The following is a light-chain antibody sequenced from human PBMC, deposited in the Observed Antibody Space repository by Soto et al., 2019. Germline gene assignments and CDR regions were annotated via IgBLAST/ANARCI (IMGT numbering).Light chain of an antibody. CDR2: KAS. J-gene: IGKJ1*01. V-gene: IGKV1-5*03. CDR1: QSISSW. CDR3: QQYNSYPWT. Sequence: DVQMTQSPSTLSASVGDRVTITCRASQSISSWLAWYQQKPGKAPKLLIYKASTLESGVPSNFSGSGSGTEFTLTISSLQPEDFATYYCQQYNSYPWTFGQGTQVDVK.